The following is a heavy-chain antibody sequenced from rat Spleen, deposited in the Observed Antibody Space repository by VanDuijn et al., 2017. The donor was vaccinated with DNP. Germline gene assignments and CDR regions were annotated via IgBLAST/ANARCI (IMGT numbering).Heavy chain of an antibody. CDR3: ASSMGTYYPYSFDY. D-gene: IGHD1-12*02. CDR2: ISPSGGNT. J-gene: IGHJ2*01. CDR1: GFTFSNYG. Sequence: EVQLVESGGGLVHPGRSLKLSCAASGFTFSNYGMHWIRQAPTKGLEWVASISPSGGNTYYRDSVKGRFTISRDNAKSALYLQMDSLRSEETATYYCASSMGTYYPYSFDYWGQGVVVTVSS. V-gene: IGHV5-19*01.